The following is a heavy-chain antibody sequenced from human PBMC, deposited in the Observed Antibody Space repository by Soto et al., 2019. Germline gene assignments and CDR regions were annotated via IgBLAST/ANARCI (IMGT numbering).Heavy chain of an antibody. CDR3: ARLRLLQGLPHADYGLDV. D-gene: IGHD3-3*01. J-gene: IGHJ6*02. V-gene: IGHV4-4*07. CDR2: IGRGTT. CDR1: GGSISSYY. Sequence: QVHLQESGPGLVKPSETLSLTCAVSGGSISSYYWTWVRQPAGEGLEFIGRIGRGTTNFNPSLKTRVTMSLDTSKNQFALNMRSVTAEDTAIYYCARLRLLQGLPHADYGLDVWGQVTTGTVAS.